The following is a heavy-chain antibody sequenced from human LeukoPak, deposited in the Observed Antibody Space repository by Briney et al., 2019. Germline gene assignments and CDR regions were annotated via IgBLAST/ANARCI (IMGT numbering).Heavy chain of an antibody. D-gene: IGHD3-10*01. CDR1: GYTLTELS. Sequence: ASVKVSCKVSGYTLTELSMHWVRQAPGKGLEWMGGFDPEDGETIYAQKFQGRVTMTEDTSTDTAYMELSSLRSEDTAVYYCARIYYYGSGSVEHSFQHWGQGTLVTVSS. J-gene: IGHJ1*01. CDR3: ARIYYYGSGSVEHSFQH. CDR2: FDPEDGET. V-gene: IGHV1-24*01.